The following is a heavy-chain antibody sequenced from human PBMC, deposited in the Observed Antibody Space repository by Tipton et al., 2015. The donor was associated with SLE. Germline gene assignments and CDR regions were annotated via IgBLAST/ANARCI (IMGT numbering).Heavy chain of an antibody. CDR2: LNPNRGDT. V-gene: IGHV1-2*06. CDR1: GYTFTDYY. D-gene: IGHD2-15*01. J-gene: IGHJ4*02. CDR3: ATEMDYSPEN. Sequence: QLVQSGAAVTKPGASVRVSCKASGYTFTDYYIHWVRQAPGQGLEWVGRLNPNRGDTNYEQKFKGRVTMTRDTSISTAYMELSRLASDDTAVYYCATEMDYSPENWGQGTLVTVSS.